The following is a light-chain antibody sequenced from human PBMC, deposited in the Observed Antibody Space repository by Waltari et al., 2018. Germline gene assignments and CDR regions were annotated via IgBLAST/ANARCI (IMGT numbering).Light chain of an antibody. Sequence: EIVLTQSPGTLSLSPGERATLSCWTSQSVGRTFAWYQQKPGQPPRLLIYGASIRATGIPDRFSGSGSGTDFSLTISRLEPEDFAVYYCQHYVRLPVTFGQGTKVEIK. CDR1: QSVGRTF. CDR3: QHYVRLPVT. J-gene: IGKJ1*01. V-gene: IGKV3-20*01. CDR2: GAS.